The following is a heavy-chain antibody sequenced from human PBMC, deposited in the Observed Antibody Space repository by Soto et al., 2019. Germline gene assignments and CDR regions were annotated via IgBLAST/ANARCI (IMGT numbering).Heavy chain of an antibody. CDR2: IYYESA. J-gene: IGHJ5*02. V-gene: IGHV4-59*01. CDR1: GGSISSYY. D-gene: IGHD3-22*01. Sequence: QVQLQESGPGLVKPSETLSLTCTVSGGSISSYYWSLIRQSPGKGLEWIGYIYYESATYNPSLNSRVIILVDTSKDQCSLRLRSLTAAGTAVYSCASVYYDTTGYSLDPWCQGTLVTVSS. CDR3: ASVYYDTTGYSLDP.